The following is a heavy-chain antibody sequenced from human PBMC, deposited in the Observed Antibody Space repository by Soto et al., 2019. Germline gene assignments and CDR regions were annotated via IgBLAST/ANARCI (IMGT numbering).Heavy chain of an antibody. J-gene: IGHJ4*02. CDR2: IFLESDRT. D-gene: IGHD2-15*01. CDR3: GKDGKAGGLDF. CDR1: GSTFNEYA. V-gene: IGHV3-9*01. Sequence: VQLVESGGGLVQPRRSLRLSCAVSGSTFNEYAMHWLRHAPGKGLEWVSGIFLESDRTGYADSVKGRFTTSRDKAKNSLYLQMNSLRPEDTALYYCGKDGKAGGLDFWGQGTLVTVSS.